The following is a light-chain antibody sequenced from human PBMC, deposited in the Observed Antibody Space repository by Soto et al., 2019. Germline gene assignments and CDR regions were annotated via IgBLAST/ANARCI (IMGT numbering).Light chain of an antibody. J-gene: IGKJ5*01. Sequence: LSCWASQSVSSNLAWYQQKPGQAPRLLIYDASNRATGIPARFSGTGSGTDFTLTINNLEPEDFAVYYCQVRTNWSIAFGRGTRLEIK. CDR1: QSVSSN. CDR2: DAS. V-gene: IGKV3-11*01. CDR3: QVRTNWSIA.